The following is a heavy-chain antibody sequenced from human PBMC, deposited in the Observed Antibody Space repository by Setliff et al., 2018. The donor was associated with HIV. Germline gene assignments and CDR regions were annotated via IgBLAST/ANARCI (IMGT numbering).Heavy chain of an antibody. CDR1: GGSISSSSYY. D-gene: IGHD2-15*01. CDR2: MYHSGST. V-gene: IGHV4-39*07. J-gene: IGHJ4*02. Sequence: ETLSLTCTVSGGSISSSSYYWGWIRQPPGKGLEWIGSMYHSGSTYYNPSLKSRVTISLDTSKNQFSLKLSSVTVADTAVYYCASEDCGGGSCRPDNWGQGTLVTVSS. CDR3: ASEDCGGGSCRPDN.